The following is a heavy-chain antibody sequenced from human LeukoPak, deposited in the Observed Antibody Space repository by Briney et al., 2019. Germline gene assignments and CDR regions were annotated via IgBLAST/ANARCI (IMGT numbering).Heavy chain of an antibody. CDR1: GFTFSDYA. CDR3: VRDFRSSWYSIGTTDFDI. CDR2: ISYDGTKK. V-gene: IGHV3-30*01. J-gene: IGHJ4*02. Sequence: PGRSLRLSCAASGFTFSDYALHWVRQAPGKGLEWVAVISYDGTKKYSADFVKGRFTISRDNSKNTLYLQMNSLRAEDTAVYYCVRDFRSSWYSIGTTDFDIWGQGTLVTVSS. D-gene: IGHD6-19*01.